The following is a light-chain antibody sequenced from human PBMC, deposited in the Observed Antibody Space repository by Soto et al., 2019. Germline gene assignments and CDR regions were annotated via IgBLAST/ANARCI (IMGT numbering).Light chain of an antibody. V-gene: IGKV3-15*01. J-gene: IGKJ1*01. CDR2: GAS. Sequence: VMTQSPATLSVSPGERATLSCRASQSVSSNLAWYQQMPGQAPRLLIYGASTRATGLPARFSGSGSGTEFTLTIRSLQSEDFAVYYCQQYNDWPQTFGQGTKVDIK. CDR3: QQYNDWPQT. CDR1: QSVSSN.